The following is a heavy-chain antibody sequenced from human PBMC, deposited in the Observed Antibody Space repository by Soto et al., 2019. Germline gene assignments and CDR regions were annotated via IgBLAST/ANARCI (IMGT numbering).Heavy chain of an antibody. J-gene: IGHJ4*02. Sequence: QVQLQESGPGLVKPSDTLSLTCAVSGYSISSSNWWGWIRQPPGKGLEWIGFIYYSGTTYYNPSLKRRDTMSEXTSKNQFSLKLTSVTAVDTAVYYCARREIQGPIDYWGQGTLVTVSS. CDR3: ARREIQGPIDY. CDR2: IYYSGTT. CDR1: GYSISSSNW. V-gene: IGHV4-28*01. D-gene: IGHD1-26*01.